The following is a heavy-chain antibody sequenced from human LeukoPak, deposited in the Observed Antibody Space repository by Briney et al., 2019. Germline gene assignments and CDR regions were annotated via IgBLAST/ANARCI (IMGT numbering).Heavy chain of an antibody. CDR1: GGSITSGSYY. CDR2: IYTSGST. J-gene: IGHJ5*02. V-gene: IGHV4-61*02. CDR3: ARDYDVLTAYPPTQLFDP. D-gene: IGHD3-9*01. Sequence: SETLSLTCTVSGGSITSGSYYWSWIRQPAGKGLEWIGRIYTSGSTNYNPSLNRRVTMSVDTTKNQFSLKLNSVTAADTAVYYCARDYDVLTAYPPTQLFDPWGQGTLVTVSS.